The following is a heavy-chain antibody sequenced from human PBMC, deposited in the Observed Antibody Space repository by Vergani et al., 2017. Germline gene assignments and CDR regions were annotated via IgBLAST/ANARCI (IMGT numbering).Heavy chain of an antibody. CDR1: GGSISSYY. D-gene: IGHD1-1*01. J-gene: IGHJ3*02. CDR2: IYSSGST. CDR3: ARYNWNDDRAFDI. V-gene: IGHV4-59*01. Sequence: QVQLQESGPGLVKPSETLSLTCTVSGGSISSYYWSWIRQPPGKGLEWIGYIYSSGSTNYNPSLKSRVTISVDTSKNQFSLKLSSVTAADTAVYYCARYNWNDDRAFDIWGQGTMVTVSS.